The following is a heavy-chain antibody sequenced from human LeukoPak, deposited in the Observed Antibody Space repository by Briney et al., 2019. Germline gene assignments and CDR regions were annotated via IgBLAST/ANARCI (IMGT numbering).Heavy chain of an antibody. J-gene: IGHJ4*02. Sequence: GGSLRLSCGVSGFILSDYYMTWIRQAPGKGLEWVSGFSSNGGSTYYADSVKGRFTISRDNSKNTLYLQMNSLRAEDTAVYYCARELPFDYWGQGTLVTVSS. CDR1: GFILSDYY. CDR2: FSSNGGST. D-gene: IGHD2-15*01. V-gene: IGHV3-23*01. CDR3: ARELPFDY.